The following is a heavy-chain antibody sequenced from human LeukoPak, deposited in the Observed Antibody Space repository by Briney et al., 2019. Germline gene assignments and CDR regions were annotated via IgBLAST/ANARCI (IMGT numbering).Heavy chain of an antibody. CDR2: IWYDGSNK. J-gene: IGHJ3*02. CDR3: ARGGQTEDCTNGVCYAFDI. V-gene: IGHV3-33*01. D-gene: IGHD2-8*01. CDR1: GFTFSSYG. Sequence: PGGSLRLSCAASGFTFSSYGMHWVRQAPCKGLEWVAVIWYDGSNKYYADSVKGRFTISRDNSKNTLYLQMNSLRAEDTAVYYCARGGQTEDCTNGVCYAFDIWGQGTVVTVSS.